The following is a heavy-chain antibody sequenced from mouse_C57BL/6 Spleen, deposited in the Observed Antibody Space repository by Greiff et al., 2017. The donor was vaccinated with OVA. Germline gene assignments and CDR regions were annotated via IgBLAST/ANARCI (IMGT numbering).Heavy chain of an antibody. V-gene: IGHV5-9*01. CDR2: ISGGGGNT. D-gene: IGHD1-1*01. J-gene: IGHJ1*03. Sequence: EVHLVESGGGLVKPGGSLKLSCAASGFTFSSYTMSWVRQTPEKRLEWVATISGGGGNTYYPDSVKGRFTISRDNAKNTLYLQMSSLRSEDTALYYCARRGGYYGSSDWYFDVWGTGTTVTVSS. CDR1: GFTFSSYT. CDR3: ARRGGYYGSSDWYFDV.